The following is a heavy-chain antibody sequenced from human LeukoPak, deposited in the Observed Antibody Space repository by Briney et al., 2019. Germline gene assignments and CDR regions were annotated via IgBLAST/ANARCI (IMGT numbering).Heavy chain of an antibody. Sequence: GGSLRLSCAASGFTLTRYSMNWVRQAPGKGLEWVLSMSSSGTYTHYADSVKGRFTISRDNAKNSLYLQMNSLRAEDTAMYYCARDSRSGSYPNYYYYMDVWGKGTTVTISS. CDR1: GFTLTRYS. CDR3: ARDSRSGSYPNYYYYMDV. V-gene: IGHV3-21*01. J-gene: IGHJ6*03. CDR2: MSSSGTYT. D-gene: IGHD3-10*01.